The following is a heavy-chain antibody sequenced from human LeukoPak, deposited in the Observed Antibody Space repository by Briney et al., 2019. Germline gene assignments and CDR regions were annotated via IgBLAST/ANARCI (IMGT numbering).Heavy chain of an antibody. Sequence: GGSLRLSCAASGFTFDDYGMSWVRQAPGKGLEWVSGINWNGGSTGYADSVKGRFTISRDNAKNSLYLQMNSLRAEDTALHYCARVSGLGSYYDSSGYPDYWGQGTLVTVSS. V-gene: IGHV3-20*04. CDR1: GFTFDDYG. J-gene: IGHJ4*02. CDR2: INWNGGST. D-gene: IGHD3-22*01. CDR3: ARVSGLGSYYDSSGYPDY.